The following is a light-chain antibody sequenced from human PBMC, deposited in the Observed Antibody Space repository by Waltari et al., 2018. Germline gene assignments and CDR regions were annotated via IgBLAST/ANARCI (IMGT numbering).Light chain of an antibody. V-gene: IGLV1-44*01. CDR3: AAWDDSLRGHWV. CDR1: SSNIGNNV. CDR2: RND. Sequence: QSMLTQPPSASATPGQGVIISCSGSSSNIGNNVVSWYQQLPGKAPKLLIYRNDQRPSGVPARFSGSKSGTSASLAINGLQSEDEADYYCAAWDDSLRGHWVFGGGTKVTVL. J-gene: IGLJ3*02.